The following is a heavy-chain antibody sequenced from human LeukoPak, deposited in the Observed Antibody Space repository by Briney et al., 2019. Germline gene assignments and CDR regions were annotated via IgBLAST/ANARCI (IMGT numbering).Heavy chain of an antibody. Sequence: GASVKVSCKASGYTVTNYTIHWVRQAPGQGLEWMGWINAGDDNTKYSQKFQDRVTVTRDTSTSTAYMELSSLRSEDTAVYYCAKDEKGYYHDTSGYPDAFDIWGQGTMVTVSS. D-gene: IGHD3-22*01. CDR3: AKDEKGYYHDTSGYPDAFDI. CDR2: INAGDDNT. V-gene: IGHV1-3*01. J-gene: IGHJ3*02. CDR1: GYTVTNYT.